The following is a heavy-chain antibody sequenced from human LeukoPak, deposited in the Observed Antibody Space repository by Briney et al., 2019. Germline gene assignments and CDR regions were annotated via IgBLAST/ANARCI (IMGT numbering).Heavy chain of an antibody. V-gene: IGHV4-38-2*02. Sequence: SETLSLTCTVSGYSISSGFYWGWIRQPPGKGLEWIGSIYRSGTAYYNPSLKSRVTISVDTSKNQFSLKLSSVTAADTAVYYCARDREGYSYGTYYYYMDVWGKGTTVTISS. D-gene: IGHD5-18*01. CDR2: IYRSGTA. CDR3: ARDREGYSYGTYYYYMDV. CDR1: GYSISSGFY. J-gene: IGHJ6*03.